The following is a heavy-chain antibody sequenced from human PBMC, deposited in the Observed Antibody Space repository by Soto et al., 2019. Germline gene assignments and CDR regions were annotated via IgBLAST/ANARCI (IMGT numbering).Heavy chain of an antibody. V-gene: IGHV3-30-3*01. J-gene: IGHJ5*02. CDR2: ISYDGSNK. Sequence: PGGSLRLSXAASGFTFSSYAMHWVRQAPGKGLEWVAVISYDGSNKYYADSVKGRFTISRDNSKNTLYLQMNSLRAEDTAVYYCARDLMDIVVVPAASNWFDPWGQGTLVTVSS. D-gene: IGHD2-2*03. CDR3: ARDLMDIVVVPAASNWFDP. CDR1: GFTFSSYA.